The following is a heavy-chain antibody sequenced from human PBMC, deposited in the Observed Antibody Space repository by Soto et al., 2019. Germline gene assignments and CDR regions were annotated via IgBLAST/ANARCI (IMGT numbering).Heavy chain of an antibody. CDR1: GYTFTTYG. V-gene: IGHV1-18*01. J-gene: IGHJ4*02. D-gene: IGHD6-13*01. CDR3: ARDFTKSSRWHYYIDF. Sequence: GASVKVSCKASGYTFTTYGISWVRQAPGQGLEWMGWISAYSGSTKFAQKLQGRVTMTTDTSTTTAYMELRSLTSDDTAVYYCARDFTKSSRWHYYIDFRCPGILVTLFS. CDR2: ISAYSGST.